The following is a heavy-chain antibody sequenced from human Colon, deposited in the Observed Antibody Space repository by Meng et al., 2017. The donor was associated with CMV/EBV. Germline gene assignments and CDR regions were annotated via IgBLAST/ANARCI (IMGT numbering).Heavy chain of an antibody. Sequence: GCGHTLSKYCIGWVRQMPGKGLEWREIIYPGDSDFRHSPSFQGQVTISADKSTNIAYLQWNSLKAPDTAMYYCARRSDFWSGTFDYWGQGTLVTVSS. J-gene: IGHJ4*02. D-gene: IGHD3-3*01. CDR3: ARRSDFWSGTFDY. CDR1: GHTLSKYC. V-gene: IGHV5-51*01. CDR2: IYPGDSDF.